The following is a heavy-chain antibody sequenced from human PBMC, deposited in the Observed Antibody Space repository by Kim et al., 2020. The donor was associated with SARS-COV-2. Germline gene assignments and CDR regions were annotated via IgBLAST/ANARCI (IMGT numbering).Heavy chain of an antibody. CDR3: ARGIAVAGGDVLGNFDY. CDR1: GGSFSGYY. J-gene: IGHJ4*02. V-gene: IGHV4-34*01. Sequence: SETLSLTCAVYGGSFSGYYWSWIRQPPGKGLEWIGEINHSGSTNYNPSLKSRVTISVDTSKNQFSLKLSSVTAADTAVYYCARGIAVAGGDVLGNFDYWGQGTLVTVSS. CDR2: INHSGST. D-gene: IGHD6-19*01.